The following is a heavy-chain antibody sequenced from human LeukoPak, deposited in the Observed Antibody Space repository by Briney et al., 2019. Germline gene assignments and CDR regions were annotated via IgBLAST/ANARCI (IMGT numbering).Heavy chain of an antibody. J-gene: IGHJ5*02. CDR2: INHSGST. Sequence: PSETLSLTCAVYGGSFSGYYWSWIRQPPGKGLEWIGEINHSGSTNYNPSLKSRVTISVDTSKNQFSLKLSSVTAADTAVYYCARGYRNVVVPAANRKNWFDPWGQGTLVTVSS. V-gene: IGHV4-34*01. CDR3: ARGYRNVVVPAANRKNWFDP. D-gene: IGHD2-2*01. CDR1: GGSFSGYY.